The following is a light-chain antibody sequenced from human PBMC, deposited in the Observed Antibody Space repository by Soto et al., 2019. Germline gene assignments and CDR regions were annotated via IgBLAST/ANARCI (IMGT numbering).Light chain of an antibody. Sequence: DTQMPPSPSSMSAPVVDRVPINCLASHTISIYLDWYQPRPGKGPKLLTYSASTLQSAVSSRFSGSGSGTDLTLTIRSLQPQAFATYYCQQSYSITCGKGTRRANK. J-gene: IGKJ5*01. CDR2: SAS. CDR1: HTISIY. CDR3: QQSYSIT. V-gene: IGKV1-39*01.